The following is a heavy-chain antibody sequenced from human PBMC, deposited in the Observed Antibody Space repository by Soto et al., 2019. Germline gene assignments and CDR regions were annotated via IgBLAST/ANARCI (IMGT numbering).Heavy chain of an antibody. CDR1: GFTFSSYE. D-gene: IGHD3-9*01. Sequence: SLRLSCAASGFTFSSYEMNWVRQAPGKGLEWVSYISSSGSTIYYADSVKGRFTISRDNAKNSLYLQMNSLRAEDTAVYYCARDYDILTGYYISVVYYGMDVWGQGTTVTVSS. CDR2: ISSSGSTI. CDR3: ARDYDILTGYYISVVYYGMDV. J-gene: IGHJ6*02. V-gene: IGHV3-48*03.